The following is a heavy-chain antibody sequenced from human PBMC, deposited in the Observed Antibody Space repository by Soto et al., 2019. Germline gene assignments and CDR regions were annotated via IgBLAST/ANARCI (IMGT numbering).Heavy chain of an antibody. CDR1: GGTFSSYT. V-gene: IGHV1-69*02. D-gene: IGHD6-13*01. Sequence: GASVKVSCRASGGTFSSYTISWVRQAPGQGLEWMGRIIPILGIANYAQKFQGRVTITADKSTSTAYMELSSLRSEDTAVYYCASSTAAGPFDYWGQGTLVTVSS. J-gene: IGHJ4*02. CDR2: IIPILGIA. CDR3: ASSTAAGPFDY.